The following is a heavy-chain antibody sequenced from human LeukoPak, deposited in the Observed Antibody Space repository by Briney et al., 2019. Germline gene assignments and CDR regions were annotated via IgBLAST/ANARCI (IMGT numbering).Heavy chain of an antibody. CDR3: ARGPYYGVPYYFDY. J-gene: IGHJ4*02. CDR2: ISYDGSTK. CDR1: GFTFSSYA. Sequence: PGGSLRLSCAASGFTFSSYAMHWVRQAPGKGLEWVAVISYDGSTKYYSDSVKGRFTISRDNSKNTLYLQMNSLRAEDTAVYYCARGPYYGVPYYFDYWGQGTLVTVSS. D-gene: IGHD3-3*01. V-gene: IGHV3-30*04.